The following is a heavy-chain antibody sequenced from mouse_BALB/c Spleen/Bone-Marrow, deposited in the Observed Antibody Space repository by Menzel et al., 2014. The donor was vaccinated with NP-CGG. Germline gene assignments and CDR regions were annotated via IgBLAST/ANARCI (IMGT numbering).Heavy chain of an antibody. Sequence: VKVVESGAELARPGASAKMSCKASGYTFTSYTMHWVKQRPGQGLEWIGYINPSSGYTNYNQKFKDKATLTADKSSSTAYMQLSSLTSEDSAVYYCARFFYDYDGPWFAYWGQGTLVTVSA. CDR3: ARFFYDYDGPWFAY. D-gene: IGHD2-4*01. CDR1: GYTFTSYT. V-gene: IGHV1-4*01. J-gene: IGHJ3*01. CDR2: INPSSGYT.